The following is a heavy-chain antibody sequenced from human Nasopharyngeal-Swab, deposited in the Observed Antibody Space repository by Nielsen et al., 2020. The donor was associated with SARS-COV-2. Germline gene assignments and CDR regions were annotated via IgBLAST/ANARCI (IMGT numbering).Heavy chain of an antibody. CDR1: GYTFTGYY. J-gene: IGHJ3*02. V-gene: IGHV1-2*02. CDR3: ASVEVGGDRAFDI. Sequence: ASVKVSCKASGYTFTGYYMHWVRQAPGQGLEWMGWINPNSGGTNYAQKFQGRVTMTRDTSISTAYMELSSLRSEDTAVYYCASVEVGGDRAFDIWGQGTMVTVSS. CDR2: INPNSGGT. D-gene: IGHD2-21*02.